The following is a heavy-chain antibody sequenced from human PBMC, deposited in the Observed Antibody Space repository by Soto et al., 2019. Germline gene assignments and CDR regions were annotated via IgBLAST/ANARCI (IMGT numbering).Heavy chain of an antibody. V-gene: IGHV4-30-2*01. D-gene: IGHD6-13*01. CDR1: GGSISSGGSS. CDR3: ARGYSSSWYRLTSYYFDY. Sequence: SETLSLTCAFSGGSISSGGSSWSWIRQPPGKGLEWIGYIYHSGSTYYNPSLKSRVTISVDRSKNQFSLKLSSVTAADTAVYYCARGYSSSWYRLTSYYFDYWGQGTLVTVSS. J-gene: IGHJ4*02. CDR2: IYHSGST.